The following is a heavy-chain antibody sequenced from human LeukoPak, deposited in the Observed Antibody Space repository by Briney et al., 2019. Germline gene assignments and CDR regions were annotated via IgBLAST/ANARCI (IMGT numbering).Heavy chain of an antibody. D-gene: IGHD2-2*01. CDR2: LNHSGST. CDR3: ARSVPAAMRRNNRYNWFDP. J-gene: IGHJ5*02. CDR1: GGPFSGSY. Sequence: SETLSLTCAVYGGPFSGSYWSWIRNPPGKGLEWIGELNHSGSTNYNPSLKSRVTISVDTSKNQFSLKLSSVTAADTAAYYCARSVPAAMRRNNRYNWFDPWGQGTLVTVSS. V-gene: IGHV4-34*01.